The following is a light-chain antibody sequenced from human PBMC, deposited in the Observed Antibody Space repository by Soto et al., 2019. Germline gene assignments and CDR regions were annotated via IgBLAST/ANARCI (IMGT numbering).Light chain of an antibody. V-gene: IGKV1-39*01. Sequence: DIQMTQSPSSLSASVGDRVTITCRASQSISSYLNWHQQKPGKAPKLLIYAASSLQSGVPSRFSGSGSGTDFTLTISSXQPEDFATYNCQQSYSTPLTFGGGTKVDTK. CDR1: QSISSY. J-gene: IGKJ4*01. CDR2: AAS. CDR3: QQSYSTPLT.